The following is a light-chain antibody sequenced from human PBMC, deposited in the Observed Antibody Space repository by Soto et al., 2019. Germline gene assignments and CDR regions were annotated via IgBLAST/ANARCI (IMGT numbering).Light chain of an antibody. Sequence: QSVLTQPPSVSAAPGQKVTISCSGSSSNIGNNYVSWYQQLPGTAPKLLIYENNKRPSGIPDRFSGSKSGTSATLGITGLQTGDEADYYCGTWDSSLSRGVFGTGTKVTV. CDR3: GTWDSSLSRGV. CDR1: SSNIGNNY. J-gene: IGLJ1*01. V-gene: IGLV1-51*02. CDR2: ENN.